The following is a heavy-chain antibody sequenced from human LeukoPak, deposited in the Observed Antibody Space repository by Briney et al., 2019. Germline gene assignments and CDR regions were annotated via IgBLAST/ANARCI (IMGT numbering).Heavy chain of an antibody. CDR3: ARSPYLGDSSGSTDAFDI. V-gene: IGHV3-21*01. J-gene: IGHJ3*02. CDR1: GFTFSSYS. Sequence: GGSLRLSCAASGFTFSSYSMNWVRQAPGKGLEWVSSISSGSSYIYYADSVKGRFTISRDNAKNSLYLQMNSLRAEDTAVYYCARSPYLGDSSGSTDAFDIWGQGTMVTVSS. CDR2: ISSGSSYI. D-gene: IGHD3-22*01.